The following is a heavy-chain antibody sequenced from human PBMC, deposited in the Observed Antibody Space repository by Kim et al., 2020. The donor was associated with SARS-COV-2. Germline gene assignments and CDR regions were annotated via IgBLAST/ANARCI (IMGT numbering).Heavy chain of an antibody. D-gene: IGHD2-2*01. J-gene: IGHJ6*02. Sequence: GESLKISCKGSGYSFTSYWISWVRQMPGKGLEWMGRIDPSDSYTNYSPSFQGHVTISADKSISTAYLQWSSLKASDTAMYYCARQVVVVPAAISYYYYGMDVWGQGTTVTVSS. CDR1: GYSFTSYW. CDR3: ARQVVVVPAAISYYYYGMDV. V-gene: IGHV5-10-1*01. CDR2: IDPSDSYT.